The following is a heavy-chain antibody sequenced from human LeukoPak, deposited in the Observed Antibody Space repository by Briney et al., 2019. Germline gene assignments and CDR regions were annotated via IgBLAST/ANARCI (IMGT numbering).Heavy chain of an antibody. D-gene: IGHD1-1*01. J-gene: IGHJ4*02. Sequence: GSLRLSCAASGFTFSDHYMDWIRQPPGKGLEWIASIYYSGSTYYNPSLKSRVTISVDTSKNQFSLKLSSVTAADTAVYYCARHSWNGGFDYWGQGTLVTVSS. CDR3: ARHSWNGGFDY. CDR2: IYYSGST. V-gene: IGHV4-39*01. CDR1: GFTFSDHY.